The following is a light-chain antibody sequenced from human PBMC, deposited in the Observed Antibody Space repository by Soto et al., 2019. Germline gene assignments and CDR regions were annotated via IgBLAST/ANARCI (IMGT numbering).Light chain of an antibody. V-gene: IGLV1-51*01. J-gene: IGLJ2*01. CDR1: TSNIGNNY. CDR3: GSWDSSLSAAV. CDR2: DSD. Sequence: QSVLTQPPSVSAAPGQKVTISCSGSTSNIGNNYASWYQQLPGKAPRLLIYDSDKRPSGIPDRFSGSKSGTSATLGITGLQTGYEADYYCGSWDSSLSAAVFGGGTKVTVL.